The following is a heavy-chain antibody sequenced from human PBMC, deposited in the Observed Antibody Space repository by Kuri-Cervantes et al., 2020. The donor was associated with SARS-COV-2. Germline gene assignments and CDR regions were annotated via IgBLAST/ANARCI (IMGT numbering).Heavy chain of an antibody. CDR1: GFTFDDYA. V-gene: IGHV3-9*03. J-gene: IGHJ2*01. D-gene: IGHD3-3*01. CDR3: AKDMGGDFWAWYFDL. Sequence: LKISCASSGFTFDDYAMHWVRQAPGKGLERVSGISWNSGSIGYADSVKGRFTISRDNAKNSLYLQMNSLRAEDMALYYCAKDMGGDFWAWYFDLWGRGTLVTVSS. CDR2: ISWNSGSI.